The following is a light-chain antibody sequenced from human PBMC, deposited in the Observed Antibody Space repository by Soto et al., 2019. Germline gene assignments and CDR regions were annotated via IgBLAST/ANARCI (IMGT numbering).Light chain of an antibody. CDR1: RSDVGGYTS. CDR3: SSYTSXGTLEKV. J-gene: IGLJ1*01. Sequence: QSVLSQPASVSGSPGQSITISCAGTRSDVGGYTSSSWFQQNSGKDPKLMIYEVSNRPSGVSNRFSGSKSGNTASLTISGLQAEDEADYYSSSYTSXGTLEKVLGTGX. CDR2: EVS. V-gene: IGLV2-14*01.